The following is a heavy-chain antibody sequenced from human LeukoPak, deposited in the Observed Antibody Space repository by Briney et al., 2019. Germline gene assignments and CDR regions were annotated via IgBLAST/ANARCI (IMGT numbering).Heavy chain of an antibody. J-gene: IGHJ3*01. V-gene: IGHV4-61*01. CDR2: IYYSGNT. CDR1: GGSVSSNNYY. CDR3: AREFANLAAFDF. Sequence: SETLSLTCTVSGGSVSSNNYYWSWIRQPPGKGLEWIGYIYYSGNTNYNPSLKSRVTISVDMSKNQFSLKLSSVTAADTAVYYCAREFANLAAFDFWGQGTMVTVSA.